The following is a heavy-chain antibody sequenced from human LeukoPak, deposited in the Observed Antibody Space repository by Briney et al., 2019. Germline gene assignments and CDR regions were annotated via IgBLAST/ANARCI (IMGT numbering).Heavy chain of an antibody. CDR2: ITNNGGST. CDR3: AKDVHASSGYYLDY. J-gene: IGHJ4*02. V-gene: IGHV3-23*01. D-gene: IGHD3-22*01. CDR1: GFTFSGYA. Sequence: GGSLEPSCPPSGFTFSGYALNWVRRAPGRGLDWVSAITNNGGSTYYADSVKGRFTISRDNSKNTLYLQMNSLRAEDTAIYYCAKDVHASSGYYLDYWGQGTLVTVSS.